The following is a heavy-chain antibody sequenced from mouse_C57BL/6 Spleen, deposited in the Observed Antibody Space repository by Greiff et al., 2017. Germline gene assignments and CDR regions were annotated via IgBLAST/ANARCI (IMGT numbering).Heavy chain of an antibody. Sequence: VQLKESGPGMVKPSQSLSLTCTVTGYSITSGYDWHWIRHFPGNKLEWMGYISYSGSTNYNPSLKSRISITHDTSKNHFFLKLNSVTTEDTATDYCARGDSSGTAWFAYWGQGTLVTVSA. CDR1: GYSITSGYD. J-gene: IGHJ3*01. CDR2: ISYSGST. V-gene: IGHV3-1*01. D-gene: IGHD3-2*02. CDR3: ARGDSSGTAWFAY.